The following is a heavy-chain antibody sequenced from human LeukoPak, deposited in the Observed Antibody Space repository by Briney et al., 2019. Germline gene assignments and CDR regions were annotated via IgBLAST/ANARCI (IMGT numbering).Heavy chain of an antibody. CDR3: ARAPHCSSTSCYSGYYYYGMDV. CDR1: GGSVSSGSYY. CDR2: IYYSGST. Sequence: PSETLSLTCTVSGGSVSSGSYYWSWIRQPPGKGLEWIGYIYYSGSTNYNPSLKSRVTISVDTSKNQFSLKLSSVSAADTAVYYCARAPHCSSTSCYSGYYYYGMDVWGQGTTVTVSS. V-gene: IGHV4-61*01. D-gene: IGHD2-2*01. J-gene: IGHJ6*02.